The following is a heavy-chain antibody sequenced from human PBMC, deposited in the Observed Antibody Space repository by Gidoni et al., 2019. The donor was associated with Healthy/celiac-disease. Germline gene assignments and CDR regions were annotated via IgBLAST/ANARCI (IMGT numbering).Heavy chain of an antibody. CDR2: ISGSGGST. CDR3: AKTMTWFGELLSNWFDP. Sequence: EVQLLESGGGLVQPGGSLRLSCAASGFTFSSYAMSCVRQAPGKGLEWVSAISGSGGSTYYADSVKGRFTISRDNSKNTLYLQMNSLRAEDTAVYYCAKTMTWFGELLSNWFDPWGQGTLVTVSS. CDR1: GFTFSSYA. J-gene: IGHJ5*02. V-gene: IGHV3-23*01. D-gene: IGHD3-10*01.